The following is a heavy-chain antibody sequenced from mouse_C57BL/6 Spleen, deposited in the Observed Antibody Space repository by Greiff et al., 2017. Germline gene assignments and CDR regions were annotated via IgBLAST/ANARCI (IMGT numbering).Heavy chain of an antibody. J-gene: IGHJ4*01. CDR1: GYTFTTYP. D-gene: IGHD2-3*01. Sequence: QVQLQQSGAELVKPGASVKLSCKASGYTFTTYPIEWMKQNPGQGLEWIGNFHPYNDDTQYNEKFKGKATLTVEKSSSTAYLELSRVTSDDSAGYDCERHLIDGVGDAMDYWGQGTSVTVSS. CDR3: ERHLIDGVGDAMDY. V-gene: IGHV1-47*01. CDR2: FHPYNDDT.